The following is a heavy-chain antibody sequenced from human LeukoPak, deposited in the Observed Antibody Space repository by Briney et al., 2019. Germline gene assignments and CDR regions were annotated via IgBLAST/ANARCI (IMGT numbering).Heavy chain of an antibody. V-gene: IGHV1-18*01. CDR1: GYTFTSYG. J-gene: IGHJ6*02. CDR3: AREGTYYDILTGYHLWLNYYYYGMDV. CDR2: ISAYNCNT. Sequence: ASVKVSCKASGYTFTSYGISWVRQAPGQGLEWMGWISAYNCNTNYAQKLQGRVTMTTDTSTSTAYMELRSLRSDDTAVYYCAREGTYYDILTGYHLWLNYYYYGMDVWGQGTTVTVSS. D-gene: IGHD3-9*01.